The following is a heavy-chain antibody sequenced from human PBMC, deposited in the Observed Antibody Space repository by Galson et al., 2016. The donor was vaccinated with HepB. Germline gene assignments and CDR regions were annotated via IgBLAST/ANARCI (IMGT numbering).Heavy chain of an antibody. J-gene: IGHJ2*01. D-gene: IGHD1-26*01. CDR1: GFTVSSNY. CDR2: IYSGGST. Sequence: SLRLSCAASGFTVSSNYMNWVRQAPGKGLEWVSVIYSGGSTYYADSVKGRFTISRDNSKNTLYLQMNSLRAEDTAVYLCARAYGQIVGAEIGHFDLWGRGTLVTVSS. CDR3: ARAYGQIVGAEIGHFDL. V-gene: IGHV3-53*01.